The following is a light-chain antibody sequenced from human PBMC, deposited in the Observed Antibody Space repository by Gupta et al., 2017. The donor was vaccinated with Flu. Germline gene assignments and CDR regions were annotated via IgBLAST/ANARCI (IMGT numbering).Light chain of an antibody. V-gene: IGKV4-1*01. J-gene: IGKJ2*01. CDR2: WAS. CDR1: QSVLYNSNNQNY. Sequence: SLGERATINCKSSQSVLYNSNNQNYLAWYQQKPGQPPKLLIYWASTREYGVPDRFSGSGSGTDFTLTISSLQAEDVAVYYCQQYDSTPYTFGQGTKLEIK. CDR3: QQYDSTPYT.